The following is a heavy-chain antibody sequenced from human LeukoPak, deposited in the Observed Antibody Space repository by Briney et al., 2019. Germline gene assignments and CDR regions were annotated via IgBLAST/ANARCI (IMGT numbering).Heavy chain of an antibody. CDR3: ARDPRWLRYGGYFDY. Sequence: ASVKVSCKASGYTFTGYYMHWVRQAPGQGLEWMGRNNPNSGGTNYAQKFQGRVTMTGDTSISTAYMELSRLRSDDTAVYYCARDPRWLRYGGYFDYWGRGTLVTVSS. V-gene: IGHV1-2*06. CDR2: NNPNSGGT. J-gene: IGHJ4*02. D-gene: IGHD5-18*01. CDR1: GYTFTGYY.